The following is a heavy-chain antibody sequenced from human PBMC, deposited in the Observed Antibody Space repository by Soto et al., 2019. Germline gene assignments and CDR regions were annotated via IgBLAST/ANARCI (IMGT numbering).Heavy chain of an antibody. Sequence: GGSLRLSCAASGFTFSSYWMSWVRQAPGKGLEWVANIKQDGSEKNYVDSVKGRFTISRDNAKNSLYLQMNSLRAEDTAVYYCARVGDYDFWSGYPYYMDVWGKGTTVTVSS. V-gene: IGHV3-7*01. D-gene: IGHD3-3*01. CDR2: IKQDGSEK. J-gene: IGHJ6*03. CDR3: ARVGDYDFWSGYPYYMDV. CDR1: GFTFSSYW.